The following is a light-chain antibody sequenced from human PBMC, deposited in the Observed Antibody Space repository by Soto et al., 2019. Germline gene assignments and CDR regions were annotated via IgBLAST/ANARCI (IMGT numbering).Light chain of an antibody. CDR2: LGS. J-gene: IGKJ1*01. V-gene: IGKV2-28*01. Sequence: DIVMTQSPLSLPVTPGEPASISCGSSQSLLHSNGYNYLDWYLQKPGQSPQLLIYLGSNRASGVPDRFSGSGSGSDFTLKISRVEAEDVGLYYCMQALQTPWTFGQGPKVEIK. CDR1: QSLLHSNGYNY. CDR3: MQALQTPWT.